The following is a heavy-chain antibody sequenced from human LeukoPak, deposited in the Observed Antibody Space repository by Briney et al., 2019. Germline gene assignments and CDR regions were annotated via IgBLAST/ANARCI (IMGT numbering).Heavy chain of an antibody. D-gene: IGHD4-17*01. CDR1: GGSFSGYY. J-gene: IGHJ4*02. CDR3: ARVYDYGDPLFDY. CDR2: INHSGST. V-gene: IGHV4-34*01. Sequence: PSETLSLTCAVYGGSFSGYYWSWIRQPPGKGLEWIGEINHSGSTNYNPSLKSRVTISVDTSKNQFSLKLSSATAADTAVYYCARVYDYGDPLFDYWGQGTLVTVSS.